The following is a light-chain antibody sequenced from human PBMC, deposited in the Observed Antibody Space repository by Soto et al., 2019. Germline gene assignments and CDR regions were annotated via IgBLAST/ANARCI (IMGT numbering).Light chain of an antibody. J-gene: IGKJ4*01. CDR3: QQRRNWIT. V-gene: IGKV3-11*01. CDR1: QSISTD. CDR2: DAS. Sequence: ETVLTQSPATLSLSPGERATLSCRASQSISTDLAWFQQKPGQAPRLLIYDASNRATGIPARFSGSGSGTDFPLSISSLEPEDFALYYCQQRRNWITFGGGTKVEIK.